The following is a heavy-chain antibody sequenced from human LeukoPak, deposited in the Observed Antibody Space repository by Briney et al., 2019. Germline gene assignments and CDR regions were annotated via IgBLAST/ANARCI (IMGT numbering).Heavy chain of an antibody. J-gene: IGHJ4*02. D-gene: IGHD5-12*01. CDR1: GFTFSSYA. CDR3: AAVATTRTFDH. Sequence: GGSLRLSCAASGFTFSSYAMHWVRQAPGKGLEWVAVISYDGSKKYFADSVKGRFTISRDNSKNTLYLQMNSLRAEDTAVYYCAAVATTRTFDHWGQGTLVTVSS. CDR2: ISYDGSKK. V-gene: IGHV3-30-3*01.